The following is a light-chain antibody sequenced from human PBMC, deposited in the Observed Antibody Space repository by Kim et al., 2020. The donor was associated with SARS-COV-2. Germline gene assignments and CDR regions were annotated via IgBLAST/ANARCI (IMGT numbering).Light chain of an antibody. CDR1: SSDIGAYDY. CDR2: HVT. Sequence: QSALTQPASVSGSPGQSITISCTGTSSDIGAYDYVSWCQQHPGKAPKLMIFHVTKRPSGVSSRFSGSKSANTASLTIPGLQAEDEADYYCSSYTNSDSWVFGGGTKVTVL. J-gene: IGLJ3*02. V-gene: IGLV2-14*01. CDR3: SSYTNSDSWV.